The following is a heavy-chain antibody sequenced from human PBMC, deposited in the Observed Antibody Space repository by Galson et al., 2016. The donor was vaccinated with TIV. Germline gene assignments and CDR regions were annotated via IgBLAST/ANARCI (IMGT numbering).Heavy chain of an antibody. D-gene: IGHD5/OR15-5a*01. Sequence: SLRLSCATSGFTFGSYAMHWVRQAPGKGLEWVAIISFDGRNEDYSDSAKGRFSISRDNSKNTLYLQMNSLRPEDTAVYFCARERTSVVGRSLDYWGQETLVTVSS. V-gene: IGHV3-30*04. CDR2: ISFDGRNE. CDR3: ARERTSVVGRSLDY. J-gene: IGHJ4*02. CDR1: GFTFGSYA.